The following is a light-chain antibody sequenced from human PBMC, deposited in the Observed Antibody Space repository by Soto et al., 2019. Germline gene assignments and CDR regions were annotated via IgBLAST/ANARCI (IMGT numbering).Light chain of an antibody. Sequence: QSVLTQPPSASGTPGQRVTISCSGSSSNIGSNYVYWYQQLPGMAPKLLIYGDNQRPSGVPDRFSGAKSGASASLAIGGLQSDDEADYYCATWDDSLNGPVFGGGTKLTVL. CDR1: SSNIGSNY. J-gene: IGLJ3*02. V-gene: IGLV1-44*01. CDR3: ATWDDSLNGPV. CDR2: GDN.